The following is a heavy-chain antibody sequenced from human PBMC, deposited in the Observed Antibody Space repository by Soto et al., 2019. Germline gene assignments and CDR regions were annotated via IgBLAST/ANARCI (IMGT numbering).Heavy chain of an antibody. CDR2: ISGSGGTT. CDR1: GFTFSSYS. CDR3: AKRRDSSGYYYFDY. V-gene: IGHV3-23*01. D-gene: IGHD3-22*01. Sequence: GGSLRLSCAASGFTFSSYSMSWVRQAPGKGLEWVSAISGSGGTTYYADSVKGRFTISRDNSKNTLYLQMNSLRAEDTAVYYCAKRRDSSGYYYFDYWGQGTLVTVSS. J-gene: IGHJ4*02.